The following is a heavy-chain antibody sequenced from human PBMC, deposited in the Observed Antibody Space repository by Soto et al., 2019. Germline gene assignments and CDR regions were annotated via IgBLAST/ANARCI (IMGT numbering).Heavy chain of an antibody. Sequence: ASVKVSCKVSGYFLTALSIHWVRQAPGKGLEWMGGFDREDGETIYAQKFQGRVTMTEDTSTDSAYMELSSLTSEDTAIYYCAHGEGIVKSIVYFDSWGQGTLVTVSS. CDR1: GYFLTALS. V-gene: IGHV1-24*01. CDR3: AHGEGIVKSIVYFDS. J-gene: IGHJ4*02. D-gene: IGHD1-26*01. CDR2: FDREDGET.